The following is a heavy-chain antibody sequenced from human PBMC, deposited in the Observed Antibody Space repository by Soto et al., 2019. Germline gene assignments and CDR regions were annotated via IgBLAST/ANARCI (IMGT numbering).Heavy chain of an antibody. CDR3: ARDGTITVTTSPVAFDI. V-gene: IGHV1-18*01. D-gene: IGHD4-17*01. Sequence: ASVKVSCKASGYTFTRYGISWVRQAPGQGLEWMGWISAYNGNTNYAQKFQGRVTMTTDTSTSTAYMELRSLRSDDTAVYYCARDGTITVTTSPVAFDIWGQGTMVTVSS. CDR1: GYTFTRYG. J-gene: IGHJ3*02. CDR2: ISAYNGNT.